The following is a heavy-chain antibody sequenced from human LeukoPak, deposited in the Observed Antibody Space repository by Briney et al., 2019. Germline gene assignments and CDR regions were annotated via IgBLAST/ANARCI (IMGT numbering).Heavy chain of an antibody. V-gene: IGHV4-39*07. J-gene: IGHJ4*02. CDR2: IYYSGST. CDR1: GGSISSSSYY. Sequence: PSETLSLTCTVSGGSISSSSYYWGWIRQPPGKGLEWIGSIYYSGSTYYNPSLKSRVTISVDTSKNQFSLKLSSVTAADTAVYYCASTVVPAAIPPKPYFDYWGQGTLVTVSS. CDR3: ASTVVPAAIPPKPYFDY. D-gene: IGHD2-2*02.